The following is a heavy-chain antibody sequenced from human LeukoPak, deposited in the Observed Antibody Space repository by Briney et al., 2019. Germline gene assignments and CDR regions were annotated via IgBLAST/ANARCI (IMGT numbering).Heavy chain of an antibody. CDR1: GGSFSGYY. D-gene: IGHD1-26*01. CDR2: ITHSGST. V-gene: IGHV4-34*01. CDR3: ARCGFFFSLGANSGSYYRYYYYYYMDV. Sequence: SETLSLTCAVYGGSFSGYYWSWIRQPPGKGLEWIGEITHSGSTNYNPSLKSRVTISVDTSKNQFSLKLSSVTAADTAVYYCARCGFFFSLGANSGSYYRYYYYYYMDVWGKGTTVTVPS. J-gene: IGHJ6*03.